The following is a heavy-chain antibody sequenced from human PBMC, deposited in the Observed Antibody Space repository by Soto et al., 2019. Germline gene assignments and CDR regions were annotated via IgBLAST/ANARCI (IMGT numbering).Heavy chain of an antibody. D-gene: IGHD5-18*01. J-gene: IGHJ4*02. CDR3: AKGFSYSVIDY. CDR1: GFTFSTYS. V-gene: IGHV3-30*18. Sequence: QVQLVESGGGVVQPGRSLRLSCAASGFTFSTYSMHWVRQAPGKGLEWVAVISYDGSNKYYADSVKGRFTISRDNSKNTLYLQISSLRAEDTAVYYCAKGFSYSVIDYWGQGTLVTVSS. CDR2: ISYDGSNK.